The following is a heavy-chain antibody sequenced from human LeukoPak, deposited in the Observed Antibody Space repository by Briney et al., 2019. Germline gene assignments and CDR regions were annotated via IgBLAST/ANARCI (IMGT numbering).Heavy chain of an antibody. Sequence: SETLSLTCSVSGGSISSSSYYWGWIRQPPGKGLECIGSIHYSGSTYYNPSLKSRVTISVDTSKNQFSLKLSSVTAADTAVYYCATGWYGDGGYWGQGILVTVSS. CDR3: ATGWYGDGGY. CDR1: GGSISSSSYY. D-gene: IGHD6-19*01. V-gene: IGHV4-39*01. J-gene: IGHJ4*02. CDR2: IHYSGST.